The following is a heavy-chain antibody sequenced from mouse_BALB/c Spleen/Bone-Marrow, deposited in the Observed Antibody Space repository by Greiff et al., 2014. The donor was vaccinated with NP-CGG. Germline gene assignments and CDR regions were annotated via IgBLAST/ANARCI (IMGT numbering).Heavy chain of an antibody. CDR2: ISSGGGST. Sequence: EVHLVESGGGLVKPGGSLKLSCAASGFAFSSYDMSWVRQTPEKRLEWVAYISSGGGSTYYPDTVKGRFTISRDNAKNTLNLQMSSLKSEDTAMYYCAREVLRDYFDYWGQGTTLTVSS. CDR3: AREVLRDYFDY. V-gene: IGHV5-12-1*01. CDR1: GFAFSSYD. J-gene: IGHJ2*01. D-gene: IGHD1-1*01.